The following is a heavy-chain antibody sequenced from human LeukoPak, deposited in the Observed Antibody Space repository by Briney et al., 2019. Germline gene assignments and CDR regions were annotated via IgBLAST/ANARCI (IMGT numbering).Heavy chain of an antibody. CDR1: GGTFSSYA. CDR3: ATDRIFSGSSGYYRYSDY. D-gene: IGHD3-22*01. CDR2: IIPILGIA. Sequence: SVKVSCKASGGTFSSYAISWVRQAPGQGLEWTGRIIPILGIANYAQKFQGRVTITADKSTSTAYMELSSLRSEDTAVYYCATDRIFSGSSGYYRYSDYWGQGTLVTVSS. V-gene: IGHV1-69*04. J-gene: IGHJ4*02.